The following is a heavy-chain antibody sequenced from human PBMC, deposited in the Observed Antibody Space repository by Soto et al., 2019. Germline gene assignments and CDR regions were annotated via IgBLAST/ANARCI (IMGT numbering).Heavy chain of an antibody. J-gene: IGHJ4*02. Sequence: GGSLRLSCAASGFPFSSYAMSWVRQAPGKGLEWVSAISGSGGSTYYADSVKGRFTISRDNSKNTLYLQMNSLRAEDTAVYYCAKREKYSSSRHRYYYFDYWGQGTLVTVSS. D-gene: IGHD6-13*01. V-gene: IGHV3-23*01. CDR3: AKREKYSSSRHRYYYFDY. CDR2: ISGSGGST. CDR1: GFPFSSYA.